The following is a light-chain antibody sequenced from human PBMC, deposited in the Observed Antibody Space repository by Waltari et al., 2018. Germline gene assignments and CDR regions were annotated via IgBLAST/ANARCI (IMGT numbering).Light chain of an antibody. CDR2: DAS. V-gene: IGKV1-33*01. Sequence: DIQMTQSPSPLSASVADRVTITCQASQDISNYLNWYQQKPGKAPKLLVYDASNLETGVPSRFSGSGSVTDFTFTISSLQPEDIATYYCQQYDNLPLTFGVGTKVEIK. CDR1: QDISNY. J-gene: IGKJ4*01. CDR3: QQYDNLPLT.